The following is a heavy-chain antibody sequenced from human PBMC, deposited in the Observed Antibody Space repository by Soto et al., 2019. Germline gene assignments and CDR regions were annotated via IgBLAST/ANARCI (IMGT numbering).Heavy chain of an antibody. J-gene: IGHJ6*03. CDR3: ATCEYSNSCYYMDV. CDR2: ISYDGSNK. CDR1: GFTFSSYG. Sequence: QVQLVESGGGVVQPGRSLRLSCAASGFTFSSYGMHWVRQAPGKGLEWVAVISYDGSNKYYADSVKGRFTISRDNSKNQLYLQMNSLRAEDTAVYYCATCEYSNSCYYMDVWGKGTTVTVSS. V-gene: IGHV3-30*03. D-gene: IGHD4-4*01.